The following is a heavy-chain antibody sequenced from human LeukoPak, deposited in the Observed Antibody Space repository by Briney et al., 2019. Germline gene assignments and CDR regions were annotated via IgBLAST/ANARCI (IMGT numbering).Heavy chain of an antibody. CDR2: ISGSGGST. V-gene: IGHV3-23*01. J-gene: IGHJ4*02. D-gene: IGHD6-13*01. CDR3: AKDLWEVYSSSWAQGWLVLRGFDY. Sequence: QPGGSLRLSCAASGFTFSSYAMSWVRQAPGKGLEWVSAISGSGGSTYYADSVKGRFTISRDNSKNTLYLQMNSLRAEDTAVYYCAKDLWEVYSSSWAQGWLVLRGFDYWGQGTLVTVSS. CDR1: GFTFSSYA.